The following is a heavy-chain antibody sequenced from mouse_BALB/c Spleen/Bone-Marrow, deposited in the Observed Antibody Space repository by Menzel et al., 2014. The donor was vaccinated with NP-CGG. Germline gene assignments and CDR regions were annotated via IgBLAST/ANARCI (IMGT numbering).Heavy chain of an antibody. CDR3: AFYYYGSSLFAY. D-gene: IGHD1-1*01. Sequence: DVQLVESGAELVKPGASVKLSCTASGFNIKDTYMHWVRQRPDQGLEWIGRIDPANGNTKYDPKFRGKATITADTSSNTAYLQLSSLTSEDTAVYYCAFYYYGSSLFAYWGQGTLVTVSA. J-gene: IGHJ3*01. V-gene: IGHV14-3*02. CDR1: GFNIKDTY. CDR2: IDPANGNT.